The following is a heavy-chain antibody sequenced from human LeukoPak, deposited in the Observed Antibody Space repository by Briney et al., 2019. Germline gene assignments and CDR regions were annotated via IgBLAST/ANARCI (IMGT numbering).Heavy chain of an antibody. V-gene: IGHV4-34*01. J-gene: IGHJ4*02. D-gene: IGHD2-15*01. CDR1: GGSFSGYY. CDR2: INHSGST. CDR3: ARSGMGLPLDY. Sequence: PSETLSLTCAVYGGSFSGYYWSWIRQPPGKGLEWIGEINHSGSTNYSPSLKSRVTISVDTSKNQFSLKLSSVTAADTAVYYCARSGMGLPLDYWGQGTLVTVSS.